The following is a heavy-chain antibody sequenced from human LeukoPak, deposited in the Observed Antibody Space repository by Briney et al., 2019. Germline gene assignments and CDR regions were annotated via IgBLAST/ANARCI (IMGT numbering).Heavy chain of an antibody. Sequence: PGGSLRLSCAASGFTFGSYAMRWVRQAPGKGLEWVAVISYDGSNKYYADSVKGRFTISRDNSKNTLYLQMNSLRAEDTAVYYCARESAADSSGPIDYWGQGTLVTVSS. V-gene: IGHV3-30-3*01. D-gene: IGHD3-22*01. CDR1: GFTFGSYA. CDR3: ARESAADSSGPIDY. J-gene: IGHJ4*02. CDR2: ISYDGSNK.